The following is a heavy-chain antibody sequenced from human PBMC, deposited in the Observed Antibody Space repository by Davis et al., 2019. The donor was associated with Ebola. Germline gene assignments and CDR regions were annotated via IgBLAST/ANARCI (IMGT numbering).Heavy chain of an antibody. V-gene: IGHV3-30*03. CDR1: GFTFSSYG. D-gene: IGHD6-19*01. Sequence: PGGSLRLSCAASGFTFSSYGMHWVRQAPGKGLEWVAVISYDGLIKYYADSVKGRFTISRDDSKNTVFLHMNTLRAEDTAIYYCTTRLVNHFDYWGQGTLVTVSS. CDR3: TTRLVNHFDY. J-gene: IGHJ4*02. CDR2: ISYDGLIK.